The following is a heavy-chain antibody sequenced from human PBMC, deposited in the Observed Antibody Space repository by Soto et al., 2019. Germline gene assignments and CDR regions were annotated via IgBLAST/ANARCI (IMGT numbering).Heavy chain of an antibody. CDR2: IIPIFGTA. J-gene: IGHJ4*02. CDR1: GGTFSSYA. V-gene: IGHV1-69*01. CDR3: GSVVGIQLWNYYFDY. D-gene: IGHD5-18*01. Sequence: QVQLVQSGAEVKKPGSSVKVSCKASGGTFSSYAISWVRQAPGQGLEWMGGIIPIFGTANYAQKFQGRVTITADESTSIADMELGSLRSEDTAVYYCGSVVGIQLWNYYFDYWGQGTLVTVSS.